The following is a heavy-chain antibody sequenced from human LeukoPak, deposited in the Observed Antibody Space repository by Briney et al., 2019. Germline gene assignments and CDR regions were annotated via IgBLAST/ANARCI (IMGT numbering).Heavy chain of an antibody. V-gene: IGHV3-23*01. D-gene: IGHD3-16*01. CDR3: AKDWTPHNRVYDCLDA. CDR2: IGSGADL. J-gene: IGHJ5*02. Sequence: GGSLRLSCVGSGFAFGVHAMSWVRQAPGKGPEWVATIGSGADLFYAESVKGRFTISRDDPRNTVGLQMNSLRAEDTALYYCAKDWTPHNRVYDCLDAWGQGTQVTVSS. CDR1: GFAFGVHA.